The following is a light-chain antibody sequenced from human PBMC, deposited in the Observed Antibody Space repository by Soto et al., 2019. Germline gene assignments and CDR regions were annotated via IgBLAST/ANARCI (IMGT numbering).Light chain of an antibody. Sequence: EIVLTQSPGTLSLSPGERATLSCRASQSVSSRNLAWYQQKPGQAPRLVIFGASSRATGIPDRFSGSGSGTDSTLTISRLEPEDFAVYYCQQYGSSPLTFGGGTKVEIK. CDR2: GAS. CDR3: QQYGSSPLT. V-gene: IGKV3-20*01. CDR1: QSVSSRN. J-gene: IGKJ4*01.